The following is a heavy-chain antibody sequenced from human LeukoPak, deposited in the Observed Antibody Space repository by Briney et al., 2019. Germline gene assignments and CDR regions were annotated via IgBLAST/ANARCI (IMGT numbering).Heavy chain of an antibody. V-gene: IGHV3-9*01. CDR3: AKDIDGSYYTGVDY. D-gene: IGHD1-26*01. CDR2: ISWNSGSI. Sequence: PGRSLRLSCAASGFTFDDYAMHWVRQAPGKGLERVSGISWNSGSIGYADSVKGRFTISRDNAKNSLYLQMNSLRAEDTALYYCAKDIDGSYYTGVDYWGQGTLVTVSS. J-gene: IGHJ4*02. CDR1: GFTFDDYA.